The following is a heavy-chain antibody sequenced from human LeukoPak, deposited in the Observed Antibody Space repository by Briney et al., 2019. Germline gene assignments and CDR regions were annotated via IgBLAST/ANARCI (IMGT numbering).Heavy chain of an antibody. CDR2: IYYSGST. D-gene: IGHD3-10*01. CDR3: ARKLWFGDTGLHDAFDI. J-gene: IGHJ3*02. Sequence: PSETLSLTCTVSGGSISSSSYYWGWIRQPPGKGLEWIGNIYYSGSTYYNPSLKSRVTISVDTSKNQFSLKLSSVTAADTAVYYCARKLWFGDTGLHDAFDIWGQGAMVTVSS. CDR1: GGSISSSSYY. V-gene: IGHV4-39*01.